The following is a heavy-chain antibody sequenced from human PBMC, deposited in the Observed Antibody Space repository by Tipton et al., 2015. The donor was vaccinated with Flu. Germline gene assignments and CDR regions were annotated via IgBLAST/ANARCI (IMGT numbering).Heavy chain of an antibody. V-gene: IGHV4-4*07. Sequence: TLSLTCTVSGGSIRSHYYNWIRQPAGKELEWIGRIYTNKNTNYNPSLQSRVTISLDTTKNQFSLNLRSVTAADTAVYYCAREGGNFGSANYLTLDYWGQGILVIVSS. CDR1: GGSIRSHY. CDR2: IYTNKNT. D-gene: IGHD3-10*01. J-gene: IGHJ4*02. CDR3: AREGGNFGSANYLTLDY.